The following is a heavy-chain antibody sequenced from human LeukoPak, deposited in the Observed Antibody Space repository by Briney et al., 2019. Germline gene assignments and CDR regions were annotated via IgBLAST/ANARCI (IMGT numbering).Heavy chain of an antibody. CDR1: GFTVSSNY. Sequence: PGGSLILSCAASGFTVSSNYMSWVRQAPGKGLEWVSVIYSGGSTYYADSVKGRFTISRDNSKNPLYLQMNSLRAEDTAVYYCARHKAARYFDYWGQGTLVTVSS. J-gene: IGHJ4*02. CDR3: ARHKAARYFDY. V-gene: IGHV3-53*01. D-gene: IGHD6-6*01. CDR2: IYSGGST.